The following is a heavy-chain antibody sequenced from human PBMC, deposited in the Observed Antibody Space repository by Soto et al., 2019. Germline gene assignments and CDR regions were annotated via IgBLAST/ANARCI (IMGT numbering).Heavy chain of an antibody. D-gene: IGHD2-15*01. CDR3: ARYYCSGGSCYFLDY. CDR2: SHYTGTT. J-gene: IGHJ4*02. CDR1: GDSISSSY. Sequence: SETLSLTCTVSGDSISSSYWSWIRQTPGKGLEWIGFSHYTGTTRYNPSLKSRVSFSVDMSKNQFSLKLSSVTTADTAVYYCARYYCSGGSCYFLDYWGQGTLVTVSS. V-gene: IGHV4-59*01.